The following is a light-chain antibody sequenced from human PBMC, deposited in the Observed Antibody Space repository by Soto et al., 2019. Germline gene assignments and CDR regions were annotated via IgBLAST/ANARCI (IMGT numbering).Light chain of an antibody. CDR1: SSNIGSNT. Sequence: SVLTQPPSSSGTLGHRVTISCSGSSSNIGSNTVNWYQQLPGTAPKLLIYSNNQRPSGVPDRFSGSKSGTSASLAISGLQSEDEADYYCAAWDDSLNAHYVFGTGTKVTVL. J-gene: IGLJ1*01. CDR2: SNN. CDR3: AAWDDSLNAHYV. V-gene: IGLV1-44*01.